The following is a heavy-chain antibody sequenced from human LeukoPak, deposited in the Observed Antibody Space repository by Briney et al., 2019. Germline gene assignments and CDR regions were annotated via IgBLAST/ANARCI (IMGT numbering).Heavy chain of an antibody. CDR3: TRRGAVAGTLDY. V-gene: IGHV3-30*02. J-gene: IGHJ4*02. D-gene: IGHD6-19*01. CDR2: IQYDGSNK. CDR1: GLTFSSYG. Sequence: GGSLRLSCAASGLTFSSYGMHWVRQAPGKGREWVAFIQYDGSNKYYADSVKGRFTISRDNSKNTLYLQMNSLSVEDSAVYYCTRRGAVAGTLDYWGQGTLVTVSS.